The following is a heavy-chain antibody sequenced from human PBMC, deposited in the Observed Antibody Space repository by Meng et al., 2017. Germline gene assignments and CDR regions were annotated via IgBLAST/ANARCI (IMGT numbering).Heavy chain of an antibody. CDR3: ARDEDISAAGKLFGDY. V-gene: IGHV1-2*06. J-gene: IGHJ4*02. Sequence: QVERVHSGAAVKNPGASVKVPYRQIEYKRPDYYVLWVRQAPGQGLEWMGRIDPQDGDTHYAQKFQGRVTMTGDTSISTAYMDLSGLRSDDTAVYYCARDEDISAAGKLFGDYWGQGTLATVSS. CDR2: IDPQDGDT. D-gene: IGHD6-13*01. CDR1: EYKRPDYY.